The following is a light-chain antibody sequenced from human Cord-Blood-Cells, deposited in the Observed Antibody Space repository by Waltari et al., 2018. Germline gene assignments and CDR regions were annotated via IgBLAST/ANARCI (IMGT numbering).Light chain of an antibody. V-gene: IGLV2-14*01. Sequence: QSALTQPASVSGSPGQSITISCTGTSSDVGGYNYVSWYQQHPGKAPKLMIYDVSKPPSVVSNRFSGSKSGNTASLTISGLQAEDEADYYCSSYTSSSTYVFGTGTKVTVL. J-gene: IGLJ1*01. CDR3: SSYTSSSTYV. CDR2: DVS. CDR1: SSDVGGYNY.